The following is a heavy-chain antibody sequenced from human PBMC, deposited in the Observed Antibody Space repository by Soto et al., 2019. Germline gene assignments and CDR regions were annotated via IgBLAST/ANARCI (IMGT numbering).Heavy chain of an antibody. V-gene: IGHV3-48*03. CDR2: ISSSGSTI. CDR3: ARDRGYYYDSSGYHDAFDI. J-gene: IGHJ3*02. D-gene: IGHD3-22*01. CDR1: GFTFSSYE. Sequence: PGGSLRLSCAASGFTFSSYEMNWVRQAPGKGLEWVSYISSSGSTIYYADSVKGRLTISRDNAKNSLYLQMNSLRAEDTAVYYCARDRGYYYDSSGYHDAFDIWGQGTMVTVSS.